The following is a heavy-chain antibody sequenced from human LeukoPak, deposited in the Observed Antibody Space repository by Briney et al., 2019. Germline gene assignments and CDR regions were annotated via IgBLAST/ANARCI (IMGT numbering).Heavy chain of an antibody. D-gene: IGHD5-12*01. V-gene: IGHV3-7*01. CDR2: IKKDGSAK. CDR1: GFTFSRYW. CDR3: AREVRAYGGYSQSDY. J-gene: IGHJ4*02. Sequence: GGSLRLSCATSGFTFSRYWMSWVRQAPGKGLEWVANIKKDGSAKYYVDSVKGRFTISRDNAKNSLYLQMNSLRAEDTAVYYCAREVRAYGGYSQSDYWGQGTLVTVSS.